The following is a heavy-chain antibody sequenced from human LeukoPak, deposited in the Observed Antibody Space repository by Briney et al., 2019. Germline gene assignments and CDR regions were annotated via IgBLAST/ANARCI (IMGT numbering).Heavy chain of an antibody. CDR1: GGSMSSYY. D-gene: IGHD1-1*01. Sequence: SETLSLTCSVSGGSMSSYYWSWIRQSPGKGLEWIGYIYHSGSTDYNSSLKSRVTISVDTSKNQFSLKLSSVTAADTAVYYCARDRLQLQSWGQGTLVTVSS. J-gene: IGHJ5*02. CDR2: IYHSGST. V-gene: IGHV4-59*01. CDR3: ARDRLQLQS.